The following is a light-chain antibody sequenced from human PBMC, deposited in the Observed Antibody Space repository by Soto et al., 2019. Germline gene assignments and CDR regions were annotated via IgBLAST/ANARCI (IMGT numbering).Light chain of an antibody. CDR1: SSDVGSYNR. Sequence: QSALTQPPSVSGSRGQSVTISCTGTSSDVGSYNRVFWYRQPPGTAPKLMIYEVSNRPLGVPDRFSGSKSGNTASLTISGLQAEDEADYYCSLYTSSNTFVFGGGTKLTVL. CDR2: EVS. V-gene: IGLV2-18*01. CDR3: SLYTSSNTFV. J-gene: IGLJ2*01.